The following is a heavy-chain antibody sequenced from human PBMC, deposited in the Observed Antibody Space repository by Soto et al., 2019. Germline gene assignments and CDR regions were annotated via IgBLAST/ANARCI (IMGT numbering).Heavy chain of an antibody. D-gene: IGHD4-17*01. Sequence: QVQRVESGGGVVQPVRSLRRSCAASGFTFSSFGMHWVRQAPGKGLVWVVVISYDGSNKYYVDSVKGRFTISRDNSKNTLYLQMNTLRAEDTAVYYCATGRGNTEYWGQATLVTVSS. V-gene: IGHV3-30*03. CDR1: GFTFSSFG. CDR3: ATGRGNTEY. CDR2: ISYDGSNK. J-gene: IGHJ4*02.